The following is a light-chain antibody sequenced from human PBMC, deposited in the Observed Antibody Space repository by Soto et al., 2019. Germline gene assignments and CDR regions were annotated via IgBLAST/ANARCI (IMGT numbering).Light chain of an antibody. CDR3: SSYVSTGTLVE. Sequence: QSALTQPASVSGSPGQSITISCTGTSSDIGGYNYVSWYQHHPGKAPKLMIYEVTNRPSGVSNRFSGSKSGNTASLTISGLQAEDEADYYCSSYVSTGTLVEFGGGTKVTVL. V-gene: IGLV2-14*01. CDR1: SSDIGGYNY. J-gene: IGLJ2*01. CDR2: EVT.